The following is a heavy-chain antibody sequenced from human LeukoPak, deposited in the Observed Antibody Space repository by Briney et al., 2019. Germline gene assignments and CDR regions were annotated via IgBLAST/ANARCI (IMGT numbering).Heavy chain of an antibody. J-gene: IGHJ1*01. CDR1: GYTFTGYF. Sequence: ASVKVSCKASGYTFTGYFMHWVRQAPGQGLEWMGWINPDSGGTNYAQKFQGRVSMTRDTSISTAYMELSSLRSDDTAVYYCARLPGEHWGQGTLITVSS. CDR3: ARLPGEH. CDR2: INPDSGGT. V-gene: IGHV1-2*02. D-gene: IGHD3-10*01.